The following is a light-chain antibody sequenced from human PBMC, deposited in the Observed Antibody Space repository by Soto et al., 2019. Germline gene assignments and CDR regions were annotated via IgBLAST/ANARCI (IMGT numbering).Light chain of an antibody. CDR1: SSDVGGYNY. CDR2: DVS. CDR3: CSYAGSYTNWV. Sequence: QPVLTQPRSVSGSPGQSVTISCTGTSSDVGGYNYVSWYQQHPGKAPKLMIYDVSKRPSGVPDRFSGSKSGNTASLTISGLQAEDEADYYCCSYAGSYTNWVFGGGTQLTVL. J-gene: IGLJ3*02. V-gene: IGLV2-11*01.